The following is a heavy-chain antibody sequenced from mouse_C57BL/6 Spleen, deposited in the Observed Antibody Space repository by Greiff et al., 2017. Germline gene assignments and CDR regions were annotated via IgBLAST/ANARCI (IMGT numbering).Heavy chain of an antibody. CDR3: ARESRDYYAMDY. CDR2: INPGSGGT. Sequence: QVQLKESGAELVRPGTSVKVSCKASGYAFTNYSIEWVKQRPGQGLEWIGVINPGSGGTNYNEKFKGKATLTADKSSSTAYMQLSSLTSEDSAVYFCARESRDYYAMDYWGQGTSVTVSS. V-gene: IGHV1-54*01. CDR1: GYAFTNYS. J-gene: IGHJ4*01.